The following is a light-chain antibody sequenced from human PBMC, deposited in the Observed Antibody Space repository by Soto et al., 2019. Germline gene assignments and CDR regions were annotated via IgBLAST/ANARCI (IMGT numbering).Light chain of an antibody. CDR1: QNLNSY. V-gene: IGKV3-15*01. CDR2: GAS. J-gene: IGKJ1*01. CDR3: QQYNNWPRT. Sequence: ETVLTQSPATLSLSPGERATLSCRASQNLNSYLVWYQQKPGQAPRLLIYGASTRATGIPARFSGSGSGTEFTLTISSLQSEDFAVYYCQQYNNWPRTFGQGTKVDIK.